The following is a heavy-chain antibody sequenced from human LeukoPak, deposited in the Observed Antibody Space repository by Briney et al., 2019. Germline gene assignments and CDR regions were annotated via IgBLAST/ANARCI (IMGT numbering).Heavy chain of an antibody. Sequence: GESLKISCKGSGCSFTSYWIGWVRQMPGKGLEWMGIIYPGDSDTRYSPSFQGQVTISADKSISTAYLQWSSLKASDTAMYYCARQSYQLLAGYYYYMDVWGKGTTVTVSS. CDR1: GCSFTSYW. V-gene: IGHV5-51*01. D-gene: IGHD2-2*01. CDR3: ARQSYQLLAGYYYYMDV. J-gene: IGHJ6*03. CDR2: IYPGDSDT.